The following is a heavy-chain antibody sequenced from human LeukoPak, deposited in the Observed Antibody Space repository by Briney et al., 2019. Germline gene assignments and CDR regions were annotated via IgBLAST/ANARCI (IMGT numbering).Heavy chain of an antibody. CDR2: ISAYNGNT. D-gene: IGHD1-26*01. J-gene: IGHJ4*02. CDR1: GYTFTSYG. V-gene: IGHV1-18*01. CDR3: ARDVPIVGATYYFDY. Sequence: GASVKVSCKASGYTFTSYGISWVRQAPGQGLEWMGWISAYNGNTNYAQKLQGRVTMTTDTSTSTAYMELRSLRSDDTAVYYCARDVPIVGATYYFDYWGQGTPVTVSS.